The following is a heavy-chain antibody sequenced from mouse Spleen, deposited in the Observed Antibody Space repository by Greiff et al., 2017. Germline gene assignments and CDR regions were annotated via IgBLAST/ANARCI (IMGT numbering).Heavy chain of an antibody. J-gene: IGHJ4*01. V-gene: IGHV5-17*01. CDR3: ARMGGGPYAMDY. Sequence: EVKVVESGGGLVKPGGSLKLSCAASGFTFSDYGMHWVRQAPEKGLEWVAYISSGSSTIYYADTVKGRFTISRDNAKNTLFLQMTSLRSEDTAMYYCARMGGGPYAMDYWGQGTSVTVSS. CDR1: GFTFSDYG. D-gene: IGHD3-3*01. CDR2: ISSGSSTI.